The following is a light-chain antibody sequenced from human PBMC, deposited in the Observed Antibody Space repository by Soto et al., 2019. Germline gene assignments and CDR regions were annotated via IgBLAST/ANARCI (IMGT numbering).Light chain of an antibody. CDR2: AAS. J-gene: IGKJ1*01. V-gene: IGKV1-39*01. CDR3: QQSYSTPMWT. Sequence: DIQMTQSPSSLSASVGDRVTITCRASQSISTYLNWYQQKPGKAPRVLISAASSLHSGVPSRFSGSGSGTDYSLTISSLQPEDFGTYYCQQSYSTPMWTFGQGTKVE. CDR1: QSISTY.